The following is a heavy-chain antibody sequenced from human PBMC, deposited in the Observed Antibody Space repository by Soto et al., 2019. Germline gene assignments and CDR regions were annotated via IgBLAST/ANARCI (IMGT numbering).Heavy chain of an antibody. D-gene: IGHD2-2*01. J-gene: IGHJ6*02. CDR2: INPNSGAT. CDR1: GYAFTCYY. CDR3: ARDGGADCSSTSCHGEVDYYYYGMDV. V-gene: IGHV1-2*02. Sequence: SAKVCSRASGYAFTCYYMPWVRQAPGQGLEWMGWINPNSGATNYAQNFQGRVTMTRDTSISTAYMELSRLRSDDTAVYYCARDGGADCSSTSCHGEVDYYYYGMDVWGQGTTVPVSS.